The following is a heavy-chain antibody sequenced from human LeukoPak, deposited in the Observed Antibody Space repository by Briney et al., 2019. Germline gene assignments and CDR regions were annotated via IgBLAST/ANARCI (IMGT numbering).Heavy chain of an antibody. J-gene: IGHJ6*02. CDR1: GYRFTNFW. D-gene: IGHD4-17*01. CDR3: ASSGDYRHRDGMDV. V-gene: IGHV5-51*01. Sequence: GESLKISCKGSGYRFTNFWIGWVRQKPGKGPEWMGIIYPGDSDTRYSPSFQGQVTISADKSISTAYLQWSSLKASVTAMYYCASSGDYRHRDGMDVWGQGTTVTVSS. CDR2: IYPGDSDT.